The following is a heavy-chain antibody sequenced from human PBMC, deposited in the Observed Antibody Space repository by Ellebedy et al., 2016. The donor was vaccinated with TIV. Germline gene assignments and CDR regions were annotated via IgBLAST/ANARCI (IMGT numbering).Heavy chain of an antibody. V-gene: IGHV4-34*01. CDR3: ARFPGEYRWFDP. Sequence: GSLRLSXAVYGGSFSGYYWSWFRQPPGKGLEWIGEINHSGSTNFNPSLKSRVTISVDTSKNQFSLKLSSVTAADTAVYYCARFPGEYRWFDPWGQGTLVTVSS. CDR2: INHSGST. CDR1: GGSFSGYY. D-gene: IGHD2-2*01. J-gene: IGHJ5*02.